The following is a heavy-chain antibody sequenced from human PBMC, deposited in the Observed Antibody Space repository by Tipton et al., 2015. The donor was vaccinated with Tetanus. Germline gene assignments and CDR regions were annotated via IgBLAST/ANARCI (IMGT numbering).Heavy chain of an antibody. CDR3: ARPYGSGSDDAFDI. V-gene: IGHV3-11*01. CDR2: ISSSGSTI. CDR1: GFTFTNYW. D-gene: IGHD3-10*01. J-gene: IGHJ3*02. Sequence: SLRLSCAASGFTFTNYWMHWVRQGPGKGLEWVSYISSSGSTIYYADSVKGRFTISRDNAKNSLYLQMNSLRAEDTAVYYCARPYGSGSDDAFDIWGQGPMVTVSS.